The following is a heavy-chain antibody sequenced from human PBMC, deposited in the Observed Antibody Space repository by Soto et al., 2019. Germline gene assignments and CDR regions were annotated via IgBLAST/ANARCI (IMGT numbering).Heavy chain of an antibody. J-gene: IGHJ6*03. CDR1: GFTFSSYG. Sequence: GGSLRLSCAASGFTFSSYGMHWVRQAPGKGLEWVAVIWYDGSNKYYADSVKGRFTISRDNSKNTLYLQMNSLRAEDTAVYYWAREKQRREFGGGYYYYYRAVWAKGTTDTVSS. CDR3: AREKQRREFGGGYYYYYRAV. V-gene: IGHV3-33*01. D-gene: IGHD6-25*01. CDR2: IWYDGSNK.